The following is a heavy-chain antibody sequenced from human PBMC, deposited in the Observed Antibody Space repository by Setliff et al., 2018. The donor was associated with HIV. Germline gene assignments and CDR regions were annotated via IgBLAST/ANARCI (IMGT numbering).Heavy chain of an antibody. CDR3: ASVPMEYSGYNSDSGSYYYHYGLDV. D-gene: IGHD5-12*01. Sequence: SVKVSCKTSGDTLSIHPINWVRQAPGQGLEWMGGIIPIFGTTHYAQKFQGRVTITTDESTNTAYMELGSLRSEDTAVYYCASVPMEYSGYNSDSGSYYYHYGLDVWGQGTTVTVSS. V-gene: IGHV1-69*05. J-gene: IGHJ6*02. CDR2: IIPIFGTT. CDR1: GDTLSIHP.